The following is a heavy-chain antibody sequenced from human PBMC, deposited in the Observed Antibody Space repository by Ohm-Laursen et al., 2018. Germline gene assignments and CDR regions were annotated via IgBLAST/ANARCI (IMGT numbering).Heavy chain of an antibody. CDR2: IGTAGDT. J-gene: IGHJ4*02. V-gene: IGHV3-13*01. CDR3: ARGTVGAGFGY. D-gene: IGHD1-26*01. CDR1: GFTFSSYD. Sequence: GSLRLSCAASGFTFSSYDMHWVRQATGKGLEWVSAIGTAGDTYYPGSVKGRFTISRENAKNSLYLQMNSLRAGDTAVYYCARGTVGAGFGYWGQGTLVTVSS.